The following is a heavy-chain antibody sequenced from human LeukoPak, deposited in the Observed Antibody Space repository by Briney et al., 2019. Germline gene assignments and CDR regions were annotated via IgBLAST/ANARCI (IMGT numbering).Heavy chain of an antibody. CDR2: IYGSRST. V-gene: IGHV4-4*07. Sequence: SETLSLTCTVSGGSISSYYLSWIRQPAGKGLEWIGRIYGSRSTTYNPSLKSRVTMSVDTSKNQFSLKLTSVTAADTAVYYCARDSGTTGEVKFDPWGHGILVTVSS. J-gene: IGHJ5*02. D-gene: IGHD3-10*01. CDR3: ARDSGTTGEVKFDP. CDR1: GGSISSYY.